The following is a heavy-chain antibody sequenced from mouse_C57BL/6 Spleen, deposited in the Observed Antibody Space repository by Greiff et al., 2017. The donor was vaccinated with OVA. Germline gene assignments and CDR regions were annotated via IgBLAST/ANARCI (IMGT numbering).Heavy chain of an antibody. D-gene: IGHD1-1*01. V-gene: IGHV10-1*01. CDR1: GFSFNTYA. Sequence: DVKLVESGGGLVQPKGSLKLSCAASGFSFNTYAMNWVRQAPGKGLEWVARIRSKSNNYATYYADSVKDRFTISRDDSESMLYLQMNNLKTEDTAMYDCVRQNYYGSIYFDYWGQGTTLTVSS. CDR2: IRSKSNNYAT. J-gene: IGHJ2*01. CDR3: VRQNYYGSIYFDY.